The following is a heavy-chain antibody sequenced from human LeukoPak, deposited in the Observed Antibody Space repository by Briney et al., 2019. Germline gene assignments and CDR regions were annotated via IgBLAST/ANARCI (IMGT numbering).Heavy chain of an antibody. CDR1: GFTFSNYG. CDR3: ARDLSYRYSYCFDY. V-gene: IGHV3-33*01. J-gene: IGHJ4*02. D-gene: IGHD3-16*02. CDR2: IWYDGSNK. Sequence: GGSLRLSCVASGFTFSNYGMHWVRQAPGKGVEWVATIWYDGSNKYYADSVKGRFTISRDNSKNTLYLQMNSLRAEDTAVYYCARDLSYRYSYCFDYWGQGTLVTVSS.